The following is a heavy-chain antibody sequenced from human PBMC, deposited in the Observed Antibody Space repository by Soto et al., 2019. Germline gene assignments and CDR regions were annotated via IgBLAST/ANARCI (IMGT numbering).Heavy chain of an antibody. CDR1: GFTFSNAW. V-gene: IGHV3-15*07. CDR3: TIAPQWLVRKFDY. J-gene: IGHJ4*02. Sequence: GGSLRLSCAASGFTFSNAWMNWVRQAPGKGLEWVGRIKSKTDGGTTDYAAPVKGRFTISRDDSKNTLYLQMNNLKTEDAAVYYCTIAPQWLVRKFDYWGQGTLVTVSS. CDR2: IKSKTDGGTT. D-gene: IGHD6-19*01.